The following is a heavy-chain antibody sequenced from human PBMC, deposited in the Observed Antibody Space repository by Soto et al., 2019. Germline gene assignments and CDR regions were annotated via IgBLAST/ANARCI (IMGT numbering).Heavy chain of an antibody. D-gene: IGHD6-13*01. J-gene: IGHJ2*01. CDR1: GYTFTSNY. CDR2: INPSDSST. Sequence: QVHLVQSGAEVKKPGASVKLSCKASGYTFTSNYLYWVRQAPGQGLEWMGMINPSDSSTTYARNFPGRVTMTRDTSTSTGYMEVTRLRSEDTAVYYWARVSSNWLWYFDLWGRGTLVTVSS. CDR3: ARVSSNWLWYFDL. V-gene: IGHV1-46*03.